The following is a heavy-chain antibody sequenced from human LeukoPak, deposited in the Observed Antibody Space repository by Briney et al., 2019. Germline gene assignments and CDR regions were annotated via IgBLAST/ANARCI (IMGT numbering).Heavy chain of an antibody. CDR3: ARVSCSGGSCYAGWFDP. D-gene: IGHD2-15*01. Sequence: SVKVSCKASGGTFSSYAISWVRQAPGRGLEWMGGIIPIFGTANYAQKFQGRVTITADKSTSTAYMELSSLRSEDTAVYYCARVSCSGGSCYAGWFDPWGQGTLVTVSS. V-gene: IGHV1-69*06. CDR2: IIPIFGTA. CDR1: GGTFSSYA. J-gene: IGHJ5*02.